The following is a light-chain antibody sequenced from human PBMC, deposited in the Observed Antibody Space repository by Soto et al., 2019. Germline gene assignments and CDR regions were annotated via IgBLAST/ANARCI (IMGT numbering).Light chain of an antibody. Sequence: DIQMTQSPSTLSASVGDSVTITCRASQSVTASLAWYQQKPGEAPKLLIYDVSNLETGVPSRFSGSGSGTEFSLTIRSLQPDDFVSYYCQQYDYSRTFGQGTKVDIK. CDR2: DVS. CDR1: QSVTAS. CDR3: QQYDYSRT. J-gene: IGKJ1*01. V-gene: IGKV1-5*01.